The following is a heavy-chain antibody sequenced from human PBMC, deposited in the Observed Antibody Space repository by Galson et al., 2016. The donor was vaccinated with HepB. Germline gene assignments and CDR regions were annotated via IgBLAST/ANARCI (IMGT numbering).Heavy chain of an antibody. V-gene: IGHV3-33*08. Sequence: SLRLSCAASGLTFSSYGMHWVSQAPGKGLEWVALIWYDGSNKYYADSVKGRFTISRDNSKNTLYLQINSLRAEDTAVYYCARVLGGTSTGYFDLWGQGTLVTVSS. D-gene: IGHD1-1*01. CDR2: IWYDGSNK. CDR1: GLTFSSYG. J-gene: IGHJ4*02. CDR3: ARVLGGTSTGYFDL.